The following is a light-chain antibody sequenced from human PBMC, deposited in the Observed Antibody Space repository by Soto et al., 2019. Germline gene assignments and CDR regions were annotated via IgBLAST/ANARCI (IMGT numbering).Light chain of an antibody. CDR2: DVL. V-gene: IGLV2-11*01. CDR1: NSDVGGYNY. Sequence: QSVLTQPRSVPGSPGQSVTISCTGTNSDVGGYNYVSWYQHHPGKAPKLMIYDVLKRPSGVPDRFSGSKSGNTASLTISGLQAEDEADYYCCSYAGSYTYVFGTGTKVTVL. CDR3: CSYAGSYTYV. J-gene: IGLJ1*01.